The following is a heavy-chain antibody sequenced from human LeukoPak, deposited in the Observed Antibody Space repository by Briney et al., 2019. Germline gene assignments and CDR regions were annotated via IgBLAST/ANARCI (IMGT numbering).Heavy chain of an antibody. Sequence: GASVKVSCKASGNTFTGNYIHWVRQARGQGLEWTGWINPNSGGANYAQRFQGRVTMTRDTSVTTAFLDLDRLTSDDTAVYYCVTRSYTSGWPTWGQGTLVTVSS. J-gene: IGHJ5*02. CDR3: VTRSYTSGWPT. CDR1: GNTFTGNY. D-gene: IGHD6-19*01. V-gene: IGHV1-2*02. CDR2: INPNSGGA.